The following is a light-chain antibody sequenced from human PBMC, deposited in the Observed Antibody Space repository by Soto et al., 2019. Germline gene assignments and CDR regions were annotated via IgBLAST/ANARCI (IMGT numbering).Light chain of an antibody. CDR2: GAS. CDR3: QQYGSSGT. J-gene: IGKJ1*01. V-gene: IGKV2-30*01. CDR1: QSLVYSDGDTY. Sequence: DVVMTQSPLSLPVTLGQPSSISCSANQSLVYSDGDTYLNWFQQRPGQSPRLLIYGASNRATGIPDRFSGSGSGTDFTLTISRLEPEDFAVYYCQQYGSSGTFGQGTKVDIK.